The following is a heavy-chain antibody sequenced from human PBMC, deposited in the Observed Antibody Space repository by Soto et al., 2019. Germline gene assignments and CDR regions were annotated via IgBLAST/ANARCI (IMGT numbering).Heavy chain of an antibody. CDR2: ITSSSDYT. CDR1: GFTFSAYY. CDR3: VREYYYGMDV. J-gene: IGHJ6*02. Sequence: PGGSLRLSCAASGFTFSAYYMTWMRQAPGKGLEWVSYITSSSDYTNYAGSVKGRFTISRDNAKNPLYLQMNSLRVEDTAVYYCVREYYYGMDVWGQGTTVTVSS. V-gene: IGHV3-11*05.